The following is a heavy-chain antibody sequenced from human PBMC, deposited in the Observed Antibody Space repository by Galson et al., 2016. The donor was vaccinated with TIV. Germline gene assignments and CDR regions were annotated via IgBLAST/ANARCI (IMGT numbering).Heavy chain of an antibody. CDR3: AKEVQRRLHY. D-gene: IGHD1-1*01. J-gene: IGHJ4*02. CDR1: GFTFRSYA. CDR2: ISGGGGST. V-gene: IGHV3-23*01. Sequence: SLRLSCAASGFTFRSYAMSWVRQAPGKGLEWVSVISGGGGSTIYTDSVKGRFTISRDNSKSTLYLQMNGLRAQDTGVYYCAKEVQRRLHYWGQGALVTVSS.